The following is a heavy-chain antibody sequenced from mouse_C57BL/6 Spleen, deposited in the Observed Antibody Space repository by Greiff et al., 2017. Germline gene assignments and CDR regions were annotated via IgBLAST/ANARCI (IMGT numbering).Heavy chain of an antibody. CDR2: INYDGSST. J-gene: IGHJ1*03. Sequence: EVQLVESEGGLVQPGSSMKLSCTASGFTFSDYYMAWVRQVPEKGLEWVANINYDGSSTYYLDSLKSRFIISRDTAKNILYLQMSSLKSEDTATYYCAREGDYDGYWYFDVWGTGTTVTVSS. D-gene: IGHD2-4*01. V-gene: IGHV5-16*01. CDR1: GFTFSDYY. CDR3: AREGDYDGYWYFDV.